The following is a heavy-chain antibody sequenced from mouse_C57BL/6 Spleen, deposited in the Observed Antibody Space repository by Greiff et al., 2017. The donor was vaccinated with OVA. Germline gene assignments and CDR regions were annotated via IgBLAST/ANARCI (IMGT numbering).Heavy chain of an antibody. CDR1: GFTFSSYA. CDR2: ISDGGSYT. V-gene: IGHV5-4*01. CDR3: ARDFTN. Sequence: EVKLMESGGGLVKPGGSLKLSCAASGFTFSSYAMSWVRQTLEKRLEWVATISDGGSYTYYPDNVKGRFTISRDNAKNNLYLQMSHLKSEDTAMYYCARDFTNWGQGTTLTVSS. J-gene: IGHJ2*01.